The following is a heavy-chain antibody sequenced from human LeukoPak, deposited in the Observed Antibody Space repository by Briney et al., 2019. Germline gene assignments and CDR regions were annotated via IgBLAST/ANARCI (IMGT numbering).Heavy chain of an antibody. CDR3: ARGGIQLWLLGFL. V-gene: IGHV1-2*02. J-gene: IGHJ4*02. CDR1: GYTFTGYY. Sequence: GASVTVSCTASGYTFTGYYMHWVRQAPGQGLEWMGWINPNSGGTNYAQKFQGRVTMTRDTSISTAYMELSRLRSDDTAVYYCARGGIQLWLLGFLWGQGTLVTVSS. D-gene: IGHD5-18*01. CDR2: INPNSGGT.